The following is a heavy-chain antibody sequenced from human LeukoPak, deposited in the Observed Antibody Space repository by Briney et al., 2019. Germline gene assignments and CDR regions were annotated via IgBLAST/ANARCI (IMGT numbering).Heavy chain of an antibody. CDR2: ISYIGST. D-gene: IGHD4-17*01. CDR3: ARDQVTVTKGFDI. Sequence: SETLSLTCAVSDDSFSSHYWTWIRQPPGKGLEWIGYISYIGSTNYNPSLKSRVTISIDTSKNEFSLKLTSVTAADTAVYYCARDQVTVTKGFDIWGQGTMVTVSS. V-gene: IGHV4-59*11. CDR1: DDSFSSHY. J-gene: IGHJ3*02.